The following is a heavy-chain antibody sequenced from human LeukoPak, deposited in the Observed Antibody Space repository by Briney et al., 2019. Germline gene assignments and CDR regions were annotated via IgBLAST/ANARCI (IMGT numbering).Heavy chain of an antibody. V-gene: IGHV4-30-2*01. CDR2: VFQTGST. CDR3: AKGGALDP. J-gene: IGHJ5*02. Sequence: SQTLSLTCIVSGASISSGGNYWNWIRQPPGKGLEWIGYVFQTGSTHYNPSLKSRVNISLDRAKNHFSLKLSSVTAADTAVYYCAKGGALDPWGPGTLVTVSS. CDR1: GASISSGGNY.